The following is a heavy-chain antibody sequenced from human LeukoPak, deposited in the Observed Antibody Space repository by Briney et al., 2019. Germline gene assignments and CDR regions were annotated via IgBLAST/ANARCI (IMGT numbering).Heavy chain of an antibody. D-gene: IGHD3-3*01. V-gene: IGHV3-21*01. CDR3: ARAYDFWSGPDAFDI. CDR2: ISSSSSYI. CDR1: GFTFSGYT. J-gene: IGHJ3*02. Sequence: PGGSLRLSCAASGFTFSGYTMTWVRQAPGKGLEWVSSISSSSSYIYYADSVKGRFTISRDNAKNSLYLQMNSLRAEDTAVYYCARAYDFWSGPDAFDIWGQGTMVTVSS.